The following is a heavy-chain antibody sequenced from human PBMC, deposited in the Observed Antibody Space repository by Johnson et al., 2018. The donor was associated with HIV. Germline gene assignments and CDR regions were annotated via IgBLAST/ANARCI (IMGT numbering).Heavy chain of an antibody. CDR1: GFTFSSYA. Sequence: VQLVESGGGLVQPGGSLRLSCAASGFTFSSYAMHWVRQAPGKGLEYVSAISSNGGSTYYANSVKGRFTISRDNSKNTLYLQMGSLRAEDMAVYYCARGALATAAPDAFDRWGQGKMVTVSS. J-gene: IGHJ3*02. CDR2: ISSNGGST. V-gene: IGHV3-64*01. D-gene: IGHD6-13*01. CDR3: ARGALATAAPDAFDR.